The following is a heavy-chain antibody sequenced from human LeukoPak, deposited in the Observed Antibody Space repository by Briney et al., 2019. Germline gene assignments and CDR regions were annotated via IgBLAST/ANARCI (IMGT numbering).Heavy chain of an antibody. D-gene: IGHD1-1*01. CDR2: IYPGDSDT. CDR1: GYSFTSYW. V-gene: IGHV5-51*01. Sequence: GESLKISCKGSGYSFTSYWIGWVRQMPGKGLEWMGIIYPGDSDTRYSPSFQGQVIISVDRSISTAYLQWSSLKPSDTAVYYCARQNAEVSYFDYWGQGTLVTVSS. J-gene: IGHJ4*02. CDR3: ARQNAEVSYFDY.